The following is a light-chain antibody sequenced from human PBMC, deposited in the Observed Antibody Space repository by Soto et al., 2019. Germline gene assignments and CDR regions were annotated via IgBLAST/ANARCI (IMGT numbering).Light chain of an antibody. CDR3: SLYTSENTDV. CDR1: STDFVSYNR. CDR2: EAS. J-gene: IGLJ1*01. Sequence: QSALTQPPSVSGSPGQSVTISCTGTSTDFVSYNRVSWYQQPPGTAPKLIIYEASNRPSGVPDRFSGSKSGNTASLTISGLQDADEADYYCSLYTSENTDVFGTGTKLTVL. V-gene: IGLV2-18*01.